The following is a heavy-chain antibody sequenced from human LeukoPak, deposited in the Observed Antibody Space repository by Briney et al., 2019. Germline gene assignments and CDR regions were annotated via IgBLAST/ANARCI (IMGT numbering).Heavy chain of an antibody. CDR1: GFTFIDYY. CDR2: IISSGSTI. J-gene: IGHJ4*02. Sequence: GSLILSCAASGFTFIDYYMSWIRQAPGKGLEGVAYIISSGSTIYYADSVKGRFTISRDNAKDSLYQQMNSLRAEDTDVYYCARLKYSGSYPADYWGQGTLVTVSS. CDR3: ARLKYSGSYPADY. D-gene: IGHD1-26*01. V-gene: IGHV3-11*01.